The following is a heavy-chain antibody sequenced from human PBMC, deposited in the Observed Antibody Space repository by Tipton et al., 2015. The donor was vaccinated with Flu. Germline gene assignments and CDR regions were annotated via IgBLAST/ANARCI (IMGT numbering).Heavy chain of an antibody. CDR1: GGSISSYY. V-gene: IGHV4-59*12. CDR3: AIDDFGSSWYGY. CDR2: IYYSGST. D-gene: IGHD6-13*01. J-gene: IGHJ4*02. Sequence: TLSLTCTVSGGSISSYYWSWIRQTPGKGLEWIGNIYYSGSTFYNPSLKSRVTISLVKSTNQFSLRLSSVTAADTAIYYCAIDDFGSSWYGYWGQGSLVTVSS.